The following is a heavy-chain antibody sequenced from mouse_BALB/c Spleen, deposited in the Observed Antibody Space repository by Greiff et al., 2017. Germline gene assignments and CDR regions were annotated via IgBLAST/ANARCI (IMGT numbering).Heavy chain of an antibody. Sequence: QVQLQQSGPGLVQPSQSLSITCTVSGFSLTSYGVHWVRQSPGKGLEWLGVIWSGGSTDYNAAFISRLSISKDNSKSQVFFKMNSLQANDTAIYYCARPLYYGYLFAYWGQGTLVTVSA. CDR3: ARPLYYGYLFAY. J-gene: IGHJ3*01. CDR1: GFSLTSYG. V-gene: IGHV2-2*02. CDR2: IWSGGST. D-gene: IGHD1-2*01.